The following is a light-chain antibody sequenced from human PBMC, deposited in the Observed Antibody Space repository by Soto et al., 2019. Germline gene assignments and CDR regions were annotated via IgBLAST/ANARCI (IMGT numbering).Light chain of an antibody. CDR1: QSVSSSY. J-gene: IGKJ5*01. Sequence: EILLTQSPGTLSLSPGERSTLSGRASQSVSSSYLAWYQQKPGQAPRLLIYGASSRATGIPDRFSGSGSGTDFTLTISRLEPEDFAVYYCQQYGSSPITLGQGTRLEIK. CDR3: QQYGSSPIT. CDR2: GAS. V-gene: IGKV3-20*01.